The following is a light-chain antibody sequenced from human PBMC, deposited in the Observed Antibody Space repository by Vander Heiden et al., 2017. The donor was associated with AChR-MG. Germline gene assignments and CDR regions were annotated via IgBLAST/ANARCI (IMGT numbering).Light chain of an antibody. CDR1: QSISSY. CDR2: AAF. Sequence: DIQMTQSPSSLSASVGDRVTITCRASQSISSYLSWYQQKPGKAPKLLISAAFSLQSGGPSRFSGSGSGTDFTLTISSLQPEDFATYYCQQSDSTPGTFGQGTKVEIK. J-gene: IGKJ1*01. V-gene: IGKV1-39*01. CDR3: QQSDSTPGT.